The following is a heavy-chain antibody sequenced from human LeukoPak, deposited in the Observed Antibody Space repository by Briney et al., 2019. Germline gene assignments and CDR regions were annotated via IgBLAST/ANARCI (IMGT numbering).Heavy chain of an antibody. CDR1: GGSITDYH. J-gene: IGHJ4*02. CDR3: ARGDWNYRFDY. V-gene: IGHV4-59*01. Sequence: SETLSLTCTVSGGSITDYHWTWIRQPPGKGLEWIGYIYYSGSTNYSPSLKSRVTISVDTSKNQFSLKLSSVTAADTAVYYCARGDWNYRFDYWGQGTLVTVSS. CDR2: IYYSGST. D-gene: IGHD1-7*01.